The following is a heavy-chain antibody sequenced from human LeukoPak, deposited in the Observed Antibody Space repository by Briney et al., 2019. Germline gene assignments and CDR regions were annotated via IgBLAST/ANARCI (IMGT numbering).Heavy chain of an antibody. J-gene: IGHJ4*02. D-gene: IGHD3-10*01. CDR2: INHSGST. V-gene: IGHV4-34*01. CDR3: ASPSGHYYGSGSYRN. Sequence: SETLSLTCAVYGGSFSGYYWSWIRQPPGKGLEWIGEINHSGSTNYNPSLKSRVTISVGTSKNQFSLKLSSVTAADTAVYYCASPSGHYYGSGSYRNWGQGTLVTVSS. CDR1: GGSFSGYY.